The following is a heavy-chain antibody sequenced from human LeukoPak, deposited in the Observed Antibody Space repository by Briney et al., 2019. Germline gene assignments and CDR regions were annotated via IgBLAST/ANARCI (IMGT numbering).Heavy chain of an antibody. J-gene: IGHJ4*02. CDR2: IWYDGSNK. D-gene: IGHD3-3*01. V-gene: IGHV3-33*01. CDR1: GFIFSSYG. Sequence: GRSLRLSCAASGFIFSSYGMHWVRQAPGKGLEWVAVIWYDGSNKYYADSVKGRFTISRDNSKNTLYLQMNSLRAEDTAVYYCARGGVVFDYWGQGTLVTVSS. CDR3: ARGGVVFDY.